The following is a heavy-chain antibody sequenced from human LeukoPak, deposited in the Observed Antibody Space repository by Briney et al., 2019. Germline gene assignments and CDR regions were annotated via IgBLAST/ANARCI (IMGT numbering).Heavy chain of an antibody. CDR3: AKNRAYSGSYLGENYFDY. Sequence: GGSLRLSCAASGFTFSSYGMSWGRQAPGKGLEWVSPISGSGGSTYYADSVKGRYTISRDNSKNTLYLQMNSLRAEDTAVYYCAKNRAYSGSYLGENYFDYWGQGTLVTVSS. J-gene: IGHJ4*02. V-gene: IGHV3-23*01. CDR1: GFTFSSYG. CDR2: ISGSGGST. D-gene: IGHD1-26*01.